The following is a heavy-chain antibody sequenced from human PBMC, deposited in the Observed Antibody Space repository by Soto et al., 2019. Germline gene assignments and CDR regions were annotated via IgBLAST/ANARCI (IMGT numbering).Heavy chain of an antibody. D-gene: IGHD5-18*01. V-gene: IGHV6-1*01. Sequence: SQTLSLSCAISGDSVSSNSAAWNWIRQSTSRGLEWLGRTYYRSKWYNDYAVSVKSRITINPDTSKNQFSLQLNSVTPEDTAMYYCARIEAIAMVTHYFDYWGQGTLVTV. CDR2: TYYRSKWYN. J-gene: IGHJ4*02. CDR3: ARIEAIAMVTHYFDY. CDR1: GDSVSSNSAA.